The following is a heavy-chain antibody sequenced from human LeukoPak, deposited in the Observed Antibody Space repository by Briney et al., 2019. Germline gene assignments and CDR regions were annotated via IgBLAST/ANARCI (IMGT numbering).Heavy chain of an antibody. J-gene: IGHJ4*02. V-gene: IGHV3-74*01. D-gene: IGHD1-26*01. CDR1: GFTFSSYW. CDR3: IGSGGWPGY. CDR2: IASDGST. Sequence: AGGSLRLSCAASGFTFSSYWMHWVRHASGKGLVWVSRIASDGSTVYADSVKGRFTISRDNAKDTVYLQMNSLRVEDTAVYYCIGSGGWPGYWGQGTLVTVSS.